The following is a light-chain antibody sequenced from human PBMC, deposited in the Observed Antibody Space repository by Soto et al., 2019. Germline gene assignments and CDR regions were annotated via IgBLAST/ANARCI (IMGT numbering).Light chain of an antibody. V-gene: IGKV1-5*03. CDR3: HQYGSSPQT. J-gene: IGKJ1*01. Sequence: DIQMTQSPSTLSASVGDRVTITCRASQSISTWLAWYQQKPGEAPKLLMYKASSLDSGVPSRFSGSGSGTEFTLTISRLEPEDFAVFYCHQYGSSPQTFGQGTKVDI. CDR1: QSISTW. CDR2: KAS.